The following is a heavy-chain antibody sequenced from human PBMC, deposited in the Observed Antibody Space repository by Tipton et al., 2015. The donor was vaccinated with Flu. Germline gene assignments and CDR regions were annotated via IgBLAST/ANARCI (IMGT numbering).Heavy chain of an antibody. CDR1: GGSISSYY. CDR3: ARGLGTVITDWFDP. V-gene: IGHV4-59*01. Sequence: PGLVKPSETLSLTCTVSGGSISSYYWSWIRQPPGKGLEWIGYIYYSGSTNYNPSLKSRVTISVDTSKNQFSLKLSSVTAADTAVYYCARGLGTVITDWFDPWGQGTLVTVSS. D-gene: IGHD4-17*01. J-gene: IGHJ5*02. CDR2: IYYSGST.